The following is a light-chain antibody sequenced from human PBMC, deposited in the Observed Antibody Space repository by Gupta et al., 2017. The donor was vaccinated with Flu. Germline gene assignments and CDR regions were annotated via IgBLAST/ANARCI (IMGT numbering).Light chain of an antibody. J-gene: IGKJ2*01. CDR1: QSISSW. CDR3: QKYNSYPYT. CDR2: KAS. Sequence: PSTLSASVGDRVTITCRASQSISSWLAWYQQKAGKAPKLLIYKASSLESGVPSRFSGSGSGTEFTLTISSLQPDDFATYYCQKYNSYPYTFGQGTKLEIK. V-gene: IGKV1-5*03.